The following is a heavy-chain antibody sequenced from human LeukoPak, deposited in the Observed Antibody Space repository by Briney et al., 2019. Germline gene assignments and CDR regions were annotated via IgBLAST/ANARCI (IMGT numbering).Heavy chain of an antibody. D-gene: IGHD6-19*01. J-gene: IGHJ5*02. CDR2: ISYDGSNK. V-gene: IGHV3-30*18. CDR3: AKSWYSSGRGDP. Sequence: GGSLRLSCAASGFTFSSYGMHWVRQAPGKGLEWVAVISYDGSNKYYADSVKGRFTISRDNSKNTLYLQMNSLRAEDTAVYYCAKSWYSSGRGDPWGQGTLVTVSS. CDR1: GFTFSSYG.